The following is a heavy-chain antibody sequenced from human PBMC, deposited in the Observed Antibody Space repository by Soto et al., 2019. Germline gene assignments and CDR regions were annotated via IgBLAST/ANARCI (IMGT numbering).Heavy chain of an antibody. CDR3: ARDLSPQSFGVVTEVDY. D-gene: IGHD3-3*01. J-gene: IGHJ4*02. CDR2: ISYDGSNK. V-gene: IGHV3-30-3*01. Sequence: GGSLRLSCAASGFTFSSYAMHWVRQAPGKGLEWVAVISYDGSNKYYADSVKGRFTISRDNSKNTLYLQMNSLRAEDTAVYYCARDLSPQSFGVVTEVDYWGQGTLVTVS. CDR1: GFTFSSYA.